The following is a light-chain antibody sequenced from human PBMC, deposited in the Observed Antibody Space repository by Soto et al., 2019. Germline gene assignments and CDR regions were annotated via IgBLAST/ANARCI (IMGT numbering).Light chain of an antibody. V-gene: IGLV1-40*01. CDR3: QSYDSSLSGVV. Sequence: QLVLTQPPSVSGAPGQRVTISCTGSSSNIGAGDDVHWYQQRTGTAPKLLISGNSNRPSGVPDRFSGSKSGTSASLAITGLQAEDEADYYCQSYDSSLSGVVFGGGTKLTVL. CDR2: GNS. CDR1: SSNIGAGDD. J-gene: IGLJ2*01.